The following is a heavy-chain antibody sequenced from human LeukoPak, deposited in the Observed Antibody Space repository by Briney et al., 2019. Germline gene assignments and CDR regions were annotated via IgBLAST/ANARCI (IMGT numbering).Heavy chain of an antibody. J-gene: IGHJ5*02. D-gene: IGHD3-10*01. CDR1: GGSISSYY. Sequence: SETLSLTCTVSGGSISSYYWSWIRQPPGKGLEWIGYIYYSGSTNYNPSLKSRVTISVDTSKNQFSLKLSSVTAADTAVYYCARHANYYGSGSYLNWFDPWGRGTLVTVSS. V-gene: IGHV4-59*08. CDR3: ARHANYYGSGSYLNWFDP. CDR2: IYYSGST.